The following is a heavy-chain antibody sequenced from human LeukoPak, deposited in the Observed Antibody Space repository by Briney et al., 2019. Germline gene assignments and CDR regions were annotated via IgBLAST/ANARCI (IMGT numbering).Heavy chain of an antibody. CDR3: ARATTVTTFDY. CDR2: INPSGGSI. V-gene: IGHV1-46*01. CDR1: GYIFTSYY. Sequence: ASVKVSCKASGYIFTSYYMYWVRQAPGQGLEWMGIINPSGGSIRYAQKFQGRVTMTRDTSTSTVYMELSSLRSEDTAVYYCARATTVTTFDYWGQGTLVTVSS. J-gene: IGHJ4*02. D-gene: IGHD4-17*01.